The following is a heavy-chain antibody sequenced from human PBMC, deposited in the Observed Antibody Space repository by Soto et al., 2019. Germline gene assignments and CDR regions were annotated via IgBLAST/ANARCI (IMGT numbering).Heavy chain of an antibody. CDR2: INHSGST. D-gene: IGHD2-2*01. J-gene: IGHJ6*02. CDR1: GGAISGYY. Sequence: SETLSLTCTVSGGAISGYYWSWIRQPPGKGLEWIGEINHSGSTNYNPSLKSRVTISVDTSKNQFSLKLSSVTAADTAVYYCARGPLCSSTSCYPTNGMDVWGQGTTVTVSS. V-gene: IGHV4-34*01. CDR3: ARGPLCSSTSCYPTNGMDV.